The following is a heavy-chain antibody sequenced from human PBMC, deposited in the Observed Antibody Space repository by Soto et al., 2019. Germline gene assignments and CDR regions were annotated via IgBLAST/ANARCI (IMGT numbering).Heavy chain of an antibody. D-gene: IGHD1-1*01. V-gene: IGHV4-39*01. J-gene: IGHJ4*02. CDR3: ARHRQKTGTHPQPLAS. CDR1: GGSISTCDYY. Sequence: SETLSLTCTVSGGSISTCDYYWGWVRQPPGKGLAWIGSICSSGSTYYNPSLKSRVTISVDTSRNQFSLRLNSVTAADTAVYYCARHRQKTGTHPQPLASWGQGTLVPVSS. CDR2: ICSSGST.